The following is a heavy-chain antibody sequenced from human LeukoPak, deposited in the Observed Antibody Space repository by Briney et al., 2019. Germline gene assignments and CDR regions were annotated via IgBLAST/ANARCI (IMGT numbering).Heavy chain of an antibody. Sequence: SETLSLTCAVSGGSISSGGYSWSWIRQPPGKGLEWIGYIYYSGSTYYNPSLKSRVTISVDASKNQFSLKLSSVTAADTAVYYCARDGIGSSTPFDYWGQGTLVTVSS. D-gene: IGHD6-6*01. CDR1: GGSISSGGYS. CDR3: ARDGIGSSTPFDY. J-gene: IGHJ4*02. V-gene: IGHV4-30-4*07. CDR2: IYYSGST.